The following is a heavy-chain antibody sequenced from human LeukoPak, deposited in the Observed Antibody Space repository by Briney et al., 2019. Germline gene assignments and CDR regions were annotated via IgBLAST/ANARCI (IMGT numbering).Heavy chain of an antibody. J-gene: IGHJ4*02. Sequence: PSETLSLTCTVSGGSISSYYWSWIRQPPGKGLEWIGYIYYSGSTNYNPSLKSRVTISVDTSKNQFSLKLSSVTAEDTAVYYCTTVFKGYSSSWYNRFGPLPDYRGQGTLVTVSS. CDR2: IYYSGST. D-gene: IGHD6-13*01. V-gene: IGHV4-59*01. CDR1: GGSISSYY. CDR3: TTVFKGYSSSWYNRFGPLPDY.